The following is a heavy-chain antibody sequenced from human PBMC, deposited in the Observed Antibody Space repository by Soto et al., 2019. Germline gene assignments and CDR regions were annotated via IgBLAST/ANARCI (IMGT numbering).Heavy chain of an antibody. Sequence: SETLSLTCGVNDGSLNGYFWSWIRQSPGKGLDWIGEINPSGSTSHNPSLKSRVTLSIDTSKNQFSLRLSSLTAADMAIYYCARRRRYCSSRNGCYFYFDSWVQGTLVTVSS. J-gene: IGHJ4*02. CDR3: ARRRRYCSSRNGCYFYFDS. CDR1: DGSLNGYF. D-gene: IGHD2-2*01. CDR2: INPSGST. V-gene: IGHV4-34*01.